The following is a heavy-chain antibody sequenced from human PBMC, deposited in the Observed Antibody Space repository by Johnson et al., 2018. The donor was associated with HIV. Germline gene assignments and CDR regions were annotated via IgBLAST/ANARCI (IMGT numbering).Heavy chain of an antibody. CDR2: ISYDGSKK. J-gene: IGHJ3*02. D-gene: IGHD6-13*01. V-gene: IGHV3-30*18. CDR3: AKAVGRQQLVQDAFDI. Sequence: QVQLVESGGGVVQPGRSLRLSCAASGFTFSSYGMHWVRQAPGKGLEWVAVISYDGSKKYYSDSVQGRFTISRDNSKNTLYVQMNSLRAEGTAVDFCAKAVGRQQLVQDAFDIWGQGTMFTVSS. CDR1: GFTFSSYG.